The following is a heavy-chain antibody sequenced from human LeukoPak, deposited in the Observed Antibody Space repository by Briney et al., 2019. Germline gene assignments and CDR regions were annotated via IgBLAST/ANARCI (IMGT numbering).Heavy chain of an antibody. V-gene: IGHV2-5*02. CDR2: IYWDDDR. Sequence: SGPTLVKPTQTLTLTCTFSGFSLSTRGGGVGWIRQPPGKALEWLTLIYWDDDRRYSPSLKSRLTITKDTSKNQVVLTMTNMDPVDTATYYCAHTTMVRGVISCFDYWGQGTLVTVSS. D-gene: IGHD3-10*01. J-gene: IGHJ4*02. CDR1: GFSLSTRGGG. CDR3: AHTTMVRGVISCFDY.